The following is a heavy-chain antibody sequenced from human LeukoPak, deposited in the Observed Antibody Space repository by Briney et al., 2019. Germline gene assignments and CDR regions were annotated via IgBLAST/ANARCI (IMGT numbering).Heavy chain of an antibody. Sequence: PGGSLRLSCAASGFTFDDYAMHWVRQAPGKGLEWVSGISWNSGSIGYADSVKGRFTISRDNAKNSLYLQMNSLRAEDTALYYCAKDINLGTYYDFWSGYRDAFDIWGQGTMVTVSS. CDR2: ISWNSGSI. D-gene: IGHD3-3*01. J-gene: IGHJ3*02. V-gene: IGHV3-9*01. CDR3: AKDINLGTYYDFWSGYRDAFDI. CDR1: GFTFDDYA.